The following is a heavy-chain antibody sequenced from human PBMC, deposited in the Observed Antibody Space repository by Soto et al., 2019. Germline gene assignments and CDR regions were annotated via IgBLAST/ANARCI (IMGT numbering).Heavy chain of an antibody. Sequence: SVKVSCKASGGTFSSYAISWVRQAPGQGLEWMGGIIPIFGTANYARKFQGRVTITADESTSTAYMELSSLRSEDTAVYYCARDRGAAGNFDYWGQGTLVTVSS. CDR2: IIPIFGTA. CDR3: ARDRGAAGNFDY. J-gene: IGHJ4*02. D-gene: IGHD6-13*01. V-gene: IGHV1-69*13. CDR1: GGTFSSYA.